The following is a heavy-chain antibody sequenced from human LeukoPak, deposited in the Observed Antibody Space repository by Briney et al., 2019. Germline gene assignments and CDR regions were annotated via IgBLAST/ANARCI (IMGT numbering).Heavy chain of an antibody. J-gene: IGHJ4*02. CDR2: ISYDGSNK. Sequence: RSGGSLRLSCAASGFTFSSYAMSWVRQAPGKGLEWVAVISYDGSNKYYADSVKGRFTISRDNSKNTLYLQMNSLRAEDTAVYYCARDGGGYSYGYFDYWGQGTLVTVSS. CDR1: GFTFSSYA. V-gene: IGHV3-30*04. CDR3: ARDGGGYSYGYFDY. D-gene: IGHD5-18*01.